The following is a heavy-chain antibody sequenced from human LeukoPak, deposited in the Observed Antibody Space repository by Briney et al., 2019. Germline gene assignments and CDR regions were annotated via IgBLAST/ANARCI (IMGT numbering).Heavy chain of an antibody. CDR1: GYTFTSYG. J-gene: IGHJ4*02. CDR3: ARDLGQYYDILTGYAYFDY. CDR2: ISAYNGNT. D-gene: IGHD3-9*01. Sequence: GASVKVSCKASGYTFTSYGISWVRQAPGQGLEWMGWISAYNGNTNYAQKLQGRVTMTTDTSTSTAHMELRSLRSDDTAVYYCARDLGQYYDILTGYAYFDYWGQGTLVTVSS. V-gene: IGHV1-18*01.